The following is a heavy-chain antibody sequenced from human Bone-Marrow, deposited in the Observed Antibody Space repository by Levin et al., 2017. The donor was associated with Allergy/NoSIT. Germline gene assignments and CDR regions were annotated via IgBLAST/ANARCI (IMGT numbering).Heavy chain of an antibody. J-gene: IGHJ4*02. Sequence: GGSLRLSCSASGFTFSNYAMHWVRQAPGKGLEYVSAISSNGGSTYYADSVKGRFTISRDNSKNTLYLQMSSLRAEDTAVYYCVKLAYGSGIGRRPRHFDYWGQGTLVTVSS. V-gene: IGHV3-64D*06. CDR3: VKLAYGSGIGRRPRHFDY. CDR1: GFTFSNYA. CDR2: ISSNGGST. D-gene: IGHD3-10*01.